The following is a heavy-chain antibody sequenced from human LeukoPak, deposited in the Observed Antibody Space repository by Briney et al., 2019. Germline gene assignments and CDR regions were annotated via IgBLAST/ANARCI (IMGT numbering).Heavy chain of an antibody. CDR1: GYTFTGYY. Sequence: ASVKVSCKASGYTFTGYYVHWVRQAPGQGLEWMGWINPNSGGTNYAQKFQGRVTMTRDTSISTAYMELSRLRSDDTAVYYCASLAITMVRGVIADIWGQGTMVTVSS. CDR3: ASLAITMVRGVIADI. CDR2: INPNSGGT. D-gene: IGHD3-10*01. J-gene: IGHJ3*02. V-gene: IGHV1-2*02.